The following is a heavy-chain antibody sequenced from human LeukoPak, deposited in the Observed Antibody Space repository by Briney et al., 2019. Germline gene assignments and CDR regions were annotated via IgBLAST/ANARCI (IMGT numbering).Heavy chain of an antibody. D-gene: IGHD2-2*01. V-gene: IGHV1-2*02. CDR3: ARDPFGYCSSTSCYASDY. CDR2: INPNSGGT. J-gene: IGHJ4*02. Sequence: ASVKVSCKTSGYTFTGYYMHWVRQAPGQGLEWMGWINPNSGGTNYAQKLQGRDTMTRDTSISTAYMELSRLRSDDTAVYYCARDPFGYCSSTSCYASDYWGQGTLVTVSS. CDR1: GYTFTGYY.